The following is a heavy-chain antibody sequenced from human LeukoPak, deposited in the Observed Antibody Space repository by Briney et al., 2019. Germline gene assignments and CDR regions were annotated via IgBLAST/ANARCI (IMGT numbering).Heavy chain of an antibody. J-gene: IGHJ4*02. V-gene: IGHV1-8*03. D-gene: IGHD6-13*01. CDR3: ARGLAAAGTDY. CDR2: MNPNSGNT. CDR1: GYTFPSYD. Sequence: GASVKVSCKASGYTFPSYDINWVRQATGQGLEWMGWMNPNSGNTGYAQKFQGRVTITRNTSISTACMELSSLRSEDTAVYYCARGLAAAGTDYWGQGTLVTVSS.